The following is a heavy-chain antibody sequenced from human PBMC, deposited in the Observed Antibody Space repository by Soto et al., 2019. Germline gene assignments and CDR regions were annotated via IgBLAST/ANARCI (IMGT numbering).Heavy chain of an antibody. CDR1: GGSISSSSYY. Sequence: QLQLQESGPGLVKPSETLSLTCTVSGGSISSSSYYWGWIRQPPGKGLEWIGSIYYSGSTYYNPSLKSRVTISVDTSKNQFSLKLSSVTAADTAVYXCARLLDGLHFDYWGQGTLVTVSS. CDR3: ARLLDGLHFDY. D-gene: IGHD3-9*01. J-gene: IGHJ4*02. CDR2: IYYSGST. V-gene: IGHV4-39*01.